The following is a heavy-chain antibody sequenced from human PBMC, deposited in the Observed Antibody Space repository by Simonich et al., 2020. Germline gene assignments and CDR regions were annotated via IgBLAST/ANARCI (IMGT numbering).Heavy chain of an antibody. D-gene: IGHD1-1*01. CDR2: INHSGST. V-gene: IGHV4-34*01. J-gene: IGHJ3*02. Sequence: QVQLQQWGAGLLKPSETLSLTCAVYGGSFSGYYWGWIRQPPGKVLEWIGEINHSGSTNYNPSLKSRVTISVDTYKNQFSLKLSSVTAADTAVYYCARGKGWKNAFDIWGQGTMVTVSS. CDR1: GGSFSGYY. CDR3: ARGKGWKNAFDI.